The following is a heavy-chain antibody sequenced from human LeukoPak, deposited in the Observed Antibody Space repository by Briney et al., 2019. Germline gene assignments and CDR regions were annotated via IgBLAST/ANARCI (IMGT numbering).Heavy chain of an antibody. V-gene: IGHV4-4*07. CDR3: ARRSVRGVIRY. Sequence: SETLSLTCTVSGGSISSDYWSWIRQPDGKGLEWIGRIYTSGSTNYNPSLKSRVTISVDTSKNQFSLKLSSVTAADTAVYYCARRSVRGVIRYWGQGTLVTVSS. CDR1: GGSISSDY. CDR2: IYTSGST. J-gene: IGHJ4*02. D-gene: IGHD3-10*01.